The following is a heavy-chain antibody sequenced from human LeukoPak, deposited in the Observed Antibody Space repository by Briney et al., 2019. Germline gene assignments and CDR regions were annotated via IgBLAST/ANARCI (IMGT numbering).Heavy chain of an antibody. V-gene: IGHV1-18*01. CDR3: ARDPSLFYYDSSGYSPFDY. CDR1: GYTLIRYV. CDR2: ISAYNGDT. D-gene: IGHD3-22*01. J-gene: IGHJ4*02. Sequence: ASLKVSCKASGYTLIRYVISWVRQAPGQTLEWMGWISAYNGDTNNAQKLQRRVTMTTDTYTHTPNMQLRSLRSYDTPGRFCARDPSLFYYDSSGYSPFDYWGEGALVTVSS.